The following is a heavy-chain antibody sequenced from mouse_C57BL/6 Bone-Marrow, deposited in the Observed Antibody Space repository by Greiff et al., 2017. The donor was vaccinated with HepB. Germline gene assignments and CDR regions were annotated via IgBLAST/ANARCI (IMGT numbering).Heavy chain of an antibody. CDR3: ARERGFYYDYGFAY. CDR2: ISDGGSYT. J-gene: IGHJ3*01. V-gene: IGHV5-4*01. D-gene: IGHD2-4*01. Sequence: EVKVVESGGGLVKPGGSLKLSCAASGFTFSSYAMSWVRQTPEKRLEWVATISDGGSYTYYPDNVKGRFTISRDNAKNNLYLQMSHLKSEDTAMYYCARERGFYYDYGFAYWGQGTLVTVSA. CDR1: GFTFSSYA.